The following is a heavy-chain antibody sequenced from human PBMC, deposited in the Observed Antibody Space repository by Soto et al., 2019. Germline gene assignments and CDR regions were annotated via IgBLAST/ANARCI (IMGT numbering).Heavy chain of an antibody. Sequence: SGSLRLSCAAPGFTCSNAWMSWVGHAPGKGLEWVGRIKSKTDGGTTDYAAPVKGRFTISRDDSKHTLYLQLNSLQTKDTAGYYCTTEEMSSSSWYGRMRAYFYGLALWGQRTTATVPS. V-gene: IGHV3-15*01. CDR2: IKSKTDGGTT. CDR1: GFTCSNAW. J-gene: IGHJ6*02. CDR3: TTEEMSSSSWYGRMRAYFYGLAL. D-gene: IGHD6-13*01.